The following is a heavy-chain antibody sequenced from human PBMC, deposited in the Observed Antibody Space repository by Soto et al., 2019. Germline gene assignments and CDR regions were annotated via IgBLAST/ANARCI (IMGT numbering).Heavy chain of an antibody. J-gene: IGHJ6*02. V-gene: IGHV2-70*01. D-gene: IGHD3-3*01. CDR1: GFSLSTSGMC. Sequence: GSGPTLVNPTQTLTLTCTFSGFSLSTSGMCVSWIRQPPGRALEWLALIDWDDDKYYSTSLKTRLTISQDTSKNQVVLTMTNMDPVDTATYYCARMKRRITIFGVVPYYYYGLDVWGQGTTVTVPS. CDR2: IDWDDDK. CDR3: ARMKRRITIFGVVPYYYYGLDV.